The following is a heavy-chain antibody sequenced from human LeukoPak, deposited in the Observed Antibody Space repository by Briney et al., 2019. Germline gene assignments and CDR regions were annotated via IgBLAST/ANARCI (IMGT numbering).Heavy chain of an antibody. Sequence: GGSLRLSCAASGFTFSSYWMSWVRQAPGKGLEWISSITTSGSYIYYADSVKGRLTISRDNAKNSLYLQMDSLGAEDTAVYYCARGDDTAVVSGGYNWFDSWGQGTLVTVSS. D-gene: IGHD5-18*01. CDR3: ARGDDTAVVSGGYNWFDS. CDR2: ITTSGSYI. CDR1: GFTFSSYW. J-gene: IGHJ5*01. V-gene: IGHV3-21*01.